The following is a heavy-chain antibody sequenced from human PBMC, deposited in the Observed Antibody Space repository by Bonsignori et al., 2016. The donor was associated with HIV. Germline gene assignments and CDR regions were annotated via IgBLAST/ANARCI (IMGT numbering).Heavy chain of an antibody. V-gene: IGHV4-39*07. CDR1: GGSINSNNYH. Sequence: QLQLQESGPGLVRPSETLSLTCTVSGGSINSNNYHWGWIRQPPGKGLEWIGSVQNSGSSYYNPSLKSRITILIDMSKNQFSLKLSSVTAADTAVYYCARPFGGTTSDFDSWGQGTRVTVSS. CDR3: ARPFGGTTSDFDS. J-gene: IGHJ4*02. D-gene: IGHD3-16*01. CDR2: VQNSGSS.